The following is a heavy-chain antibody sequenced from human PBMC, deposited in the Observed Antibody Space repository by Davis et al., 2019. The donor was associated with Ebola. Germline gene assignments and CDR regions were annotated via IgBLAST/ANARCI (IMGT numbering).Heavy chain of an antibody. CDR2: IIPIFGTA. Sequence: AASVKVSCKASGGTFSSYAISWVRQAPGQGLEWMGGIIPIFGTANYAQKFQGRVTITRDTSASTAYMELSSLRSEDTAVYYCARATGDHFDYWGQGTLVTVSS. V-gene: IGHV1-69*05. CDR1: GGTFSSYA. J-gene: IGHJ4*02. CDR3: ARATGDHFDY. D-gene: IGHD5-12*01.